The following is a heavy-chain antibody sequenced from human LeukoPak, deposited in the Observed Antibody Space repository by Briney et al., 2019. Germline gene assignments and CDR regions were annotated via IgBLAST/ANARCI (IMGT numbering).Heavy chain of an antibody. V-gene: IGHV3-20*04. J-gene: IGHJ4*02. CDR2: INWNGGST. CDR1: GFTFSSYW. CDR3: ATDDYGGLDY. D-gene: IGHD4-23*01. Sequence: GGSLRLSCAASGFTFSSYWMHWVRQAPGKGLEWVSGINWNGGSTGYADSVKGRFTISRDNAKNSLYLQMNSLRAEDTAVYYCATDDYGGLDYWGQGTLVTVSS.